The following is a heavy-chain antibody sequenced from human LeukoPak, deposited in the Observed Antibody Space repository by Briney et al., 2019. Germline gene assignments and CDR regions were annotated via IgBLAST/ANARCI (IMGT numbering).Heavy chain of an antibody. Sequence: GGSLKLSCAASGFTFSGSAMHWVRQASGKGLEWVGRIRSKPNSYATAYGEWVKGRFTISRDDSKNTTYLQMNSLKTEDTAVYYCTRPFYYDSSRNAFDVWGQGTMVTVSS. CDR3: TRPFYYDSSRNAFDV. J-gene: IGHJ3*01. V-gene: IGHV3-73*01. D-gene: IGHD3-22*01. CDR1: GFTFSGSA. CDR2: IRSKPNSYAT.